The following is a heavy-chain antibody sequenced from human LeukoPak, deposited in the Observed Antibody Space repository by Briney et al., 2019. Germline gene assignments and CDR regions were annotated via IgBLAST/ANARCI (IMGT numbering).Heavy chain of an antibody. CDR3: VNADHHNYGRGWFDP. V-gene: IGHV3-23*01. D-gene: IGHD4-17*01. CDR1: GFTFANYA. J-gene: IGHJ5*02. Sequence: GGSLRLSCAASGFTFANYAMNWVRQAPGKGLEWVSGISDRGDNTYYADSVKGRFTISRDNSKNTLYLQMNSLRTEDTAIYYCVNADHHNYGRGWFDPWGQGTLVTVSS. CDR2: ISDRGDNT.